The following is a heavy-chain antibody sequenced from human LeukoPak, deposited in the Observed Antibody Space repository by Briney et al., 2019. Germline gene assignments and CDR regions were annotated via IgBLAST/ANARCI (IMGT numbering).Heavy chain of an antibody. Sequence: GGSLRLSCAASGFTFSSYSMNWVRQAPGKGLEWVSSISGSSYIYYADSVKGRFTISRDNAKNSLYLQMNSLRAEDTAVYYCASGGGWVFFNWGQGTLVTVSS. D-gene: IGHD6-19*01. CDR1: GFTFSSYS. CDR3: ASGGGWVFFN. CDR2: ISGSSYI. J-gene: IGHJ4*02. V-gene: IGHV3-21*01.